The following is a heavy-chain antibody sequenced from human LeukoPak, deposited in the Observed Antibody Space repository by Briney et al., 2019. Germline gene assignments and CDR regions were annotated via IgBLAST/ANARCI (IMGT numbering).Heavy chain of an antibody. Sequence: PGGSLRLSCAASGFAFSSYNMHWVRQAPCKGLEGVAVIWFDGTNKYYADSVKGRFTISRDNSKNALYLQMNSLRAEDTAVYYCARRLYCSGTNCYTGPDAFDIWGQGTMVTVSS. D-gene: IGHD2-2*02. CDR2: IWFDGTNK. CDR1: GFAFSSYN. V-gene: IGHV3-33*01. J-gene: IGHJ3*02. CDR3: ARRLYCSGTNCYTGPDAFDI.